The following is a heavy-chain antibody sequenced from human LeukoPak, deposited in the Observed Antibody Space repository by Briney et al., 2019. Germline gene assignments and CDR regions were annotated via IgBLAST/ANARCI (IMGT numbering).Heavy chain of an antibody. D-gene: IGHD3-16*01. Sequence: GGSLRLSCAASGFTFSSYAMSWVRQAHGKGLEWVSAISGSGGRTYYADSVKGRVTISRDNSENTLYLQMNSLKTEDTAVYYCTFFGEGKYTTWGQGTLVTVSS. CDR3: TFFGEGKYTT. J-gene: IGHJ5*02. CDR1: GFTFSSYA. CDR2: ISGSGGRT. V-gene: IGHV3-23*01.